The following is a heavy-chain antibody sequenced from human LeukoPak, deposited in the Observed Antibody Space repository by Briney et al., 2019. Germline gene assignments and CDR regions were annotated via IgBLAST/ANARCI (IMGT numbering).Heavy chain of an antibody. Sequence: QTGGSLRLSCAASGFTFSSYSMNWVRQAPGKGLEWVGFTRSEAYGGTTEYAASVKGRFTISRDDSKSIAYLQMNSLKTEDTAVYYCTRYGSGSGPQIDYWGQGTLVTVSS. CDR3: TRYGSGSGPQIDY. CDR1: GFTFSSYS. V-gene: IGHV3-49*04. CDR2: TRSEAYGGTT. D-gene: IGHD3-10*01. J-gene: IGHJ4*02.